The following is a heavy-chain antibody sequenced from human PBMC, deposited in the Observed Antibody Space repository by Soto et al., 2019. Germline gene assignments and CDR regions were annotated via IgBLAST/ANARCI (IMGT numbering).Heavy chain of an antibody. Sequence: EVELVESGGGLVQPGGSLRLSCAASGFTLSDHYMEWVLQAPGQGLEWVGCTRFKDNNYTTEYAASVKGRFTISREDSKNSLYLQMNSLKTEDTAVYYCTRDYYDRSISSGWYFDLWGRGTLVTVSS. J-gene: IGHJ2*01. CDR2: TRFKDNNYTT. CDR1: GFTLSDHY. V-gene: IGHV3-72*01. CDR3: TRDYYDRSISSGWYFDL. D-gene: IGHD3-10*02.